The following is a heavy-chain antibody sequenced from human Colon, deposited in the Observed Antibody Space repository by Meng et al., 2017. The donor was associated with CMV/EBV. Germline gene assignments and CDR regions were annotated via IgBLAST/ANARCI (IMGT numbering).Heavy chain of an antibody. CDR1: GSSFSNSW. CDR3: VRGTDRWPGVDY. V-gene: IGHV3-74*01. CDR2: ISKDETNI. J-gene: IGHJ4*02. Sequence: ECGGALVQPGGSLRLSLSALGSSFSNSWMHWVGQAPGEGWVWDSRISKDETNINYADSVKGRFTISRDTAMLYLEINSLRAEDTAVYYCVRGTDRWPGVDYWGQGTLVTVSS.